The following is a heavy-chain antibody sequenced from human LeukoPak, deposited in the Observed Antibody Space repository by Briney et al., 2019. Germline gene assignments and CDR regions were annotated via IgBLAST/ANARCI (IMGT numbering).Heavy chain of an antibody. CDR1: GFTSGSYT. CDR3: ARGDYSNAYRRYYYMDV. D-gene: IGHD4-11*01. Sequence: GGSLRLSCAASGFTSGSYTMHWVSQGPGKRLEYVSGISSSGGSTYYANSVKGRFTISRDNSKNTLYLQMGSLRAEDMAVYYCARGDYSNAYRRYYYMDVWGKGTTVTVSS. V-gene: IGHV3-64*01. CDR2: ISSSGGST. J-gene: IGHJ6*03.